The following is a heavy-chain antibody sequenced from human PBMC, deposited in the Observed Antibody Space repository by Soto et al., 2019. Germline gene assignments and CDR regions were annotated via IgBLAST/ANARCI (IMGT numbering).Heavy chain of an antibody. CDR1: GYDFTTYG. Sequence: QVHLVQSGAEVKKPGASVKVSCKGSGYDFTTYGITWVRQAPGQGLEWMAWISAHNGNTDYAQKLEGRVTVTRDTSTSTAYMELRSLRSDDTAVYSCARGRYGDYCGQGALVTVSS. J-gene: IGHJ4*02. CDR2: ISAHNGNT. V-gene: IGHV1-18*01. D-gene: IGHD1-1*01. CDR3: ARGRYGDY.